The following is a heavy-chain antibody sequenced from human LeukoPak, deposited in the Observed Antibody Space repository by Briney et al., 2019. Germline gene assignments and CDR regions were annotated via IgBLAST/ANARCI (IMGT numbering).Heavy chain of an antibody. J-gene: IGHJ4*02. CDR1: GCSISSYY. V-gene: IGHV4-59*08. Sequence: SETLSLTCTVSGCSISSYYWSWLRQPPGKGLEWIGYIYYSGSTNYNPSLKSRVTISVDTSKNQFSLKLSSVTAADTAVYYCARQGKYYDILTGYSAYYFDYWAREPWSPSPQ. CDR3: ARQGKYYDILTGYSAYYFDY. CDR2: IYYSGST. D-gene: IGHD3-9*01.